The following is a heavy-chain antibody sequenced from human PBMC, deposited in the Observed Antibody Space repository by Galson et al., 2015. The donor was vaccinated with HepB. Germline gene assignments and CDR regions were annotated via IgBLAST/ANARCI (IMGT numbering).Heavy chain of an antibody. CDR1: GFTFSSYA. Sequence: SLRLSCAASGFTFSSYAMSWVRQAPGKGLEWVSAISGSGGSTYYADSVKGRFTISRDNSKNTLYLQMNSLRAEDTAVYYCAKDAGDDFWSGHYYYYYYYMDVWGKGTTVTVSS. J-gene: IGHJ6*03. CDR2: ISGSGGST. CDR3: AKDAGDDFWSGHYYYYYYYMDV. D-gene: IGHD3-3*01. V-gene: IGHV3-23*01.